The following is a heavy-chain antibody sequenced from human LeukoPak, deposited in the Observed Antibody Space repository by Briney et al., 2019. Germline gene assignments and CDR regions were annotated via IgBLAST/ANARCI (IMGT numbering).Heavy chain of an antibody. CDR3: AKDTLPADYYDSSGSDY. V-gene: IGHV3-30*02. CDR2: IRYDGSNK. D-gene: IGHD3-22*01. Sequence: GGSLRLSCAASGFTFSSYGMHWVRQAPGKGLEWVAFIRYDGSNKYYADSVKGRFTISRGNSKNTLYLQMNSLRAEDTAVYYCAKDTLPADYYDSSGSDYWGQGTLVTVSS. J-gene: IGHJ4*02. CDR1: GFTFSSYG.